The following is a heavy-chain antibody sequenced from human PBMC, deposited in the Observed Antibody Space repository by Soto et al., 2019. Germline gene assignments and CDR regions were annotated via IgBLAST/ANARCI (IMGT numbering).Heavy chain of an antibody. CDR1: GYTLTSSG. CDR3: ASAGAARHLDS. D-gene: IGHD6-6*01. CDR2: VSAYNGNT. J-gene: IGHJ5*01. V-gene: IGHV1-18*04. Sequence: ASVKVSCKASGYTLTSSGISWGRQAPGQGLEWMGCVSAYNGNTHCAQKLQGRVSMTTDTSTSPVYLDLRSLSSDDTAVYHCASAGAARHLDSWGQGTPVTVSS.